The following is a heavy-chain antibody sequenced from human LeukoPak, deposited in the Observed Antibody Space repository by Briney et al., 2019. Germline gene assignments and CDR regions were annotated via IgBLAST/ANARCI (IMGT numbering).Heavy chain of an antibody. CDR1: GFTVSSNY. Sequence: GSLRLSCAASGFTVSSNYMSWVRQAPGKGLEWVSSISSSSSYIYYADSVKGRFTISRDNAKNSPYLQMNSLRAEDTAVYYCARGATTTFDYWGQGTLVTVSS. CDR2: ISSSSSYI. V-gene: IGHV3-21*01. CDR3: ARGATTTFDY. J-gene: IGHJ4*02. D-gene: IGHD5-24*01.